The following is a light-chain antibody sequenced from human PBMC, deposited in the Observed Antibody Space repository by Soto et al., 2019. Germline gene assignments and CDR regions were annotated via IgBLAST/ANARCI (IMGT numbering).Light chain of an antibody. V-gene: IGLV2-23*01. J-gene: IGLJ2*01. CDR1: SSDLGSYNL. CDR2: EAT. Sequence: QSALTQPASVSGSPGQSITISCTGTSSDLGSYNLVSWYQHHPGKAPKLIIYEATKRPSGISSRFSGSKSGYTAFLTISGLQAEDEAFYSCFSYAGRDTLVVSGGGTKLTVL. CDR3: FSYAGRDTLVV.